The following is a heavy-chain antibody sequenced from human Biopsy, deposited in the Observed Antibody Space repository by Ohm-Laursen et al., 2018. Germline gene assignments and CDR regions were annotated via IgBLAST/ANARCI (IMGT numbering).Heavy chain of an antibody. CDR1: GAALSGYS. V-gene: IGHV3-21*06. J-gene: IGHJ5*02. D-gene: IGHD3-16*01. CDR2: ITGASNYI. Sequence: GSLRLSCSASGAALSGYSMTWVRQAPGKGLEWVSSITGASNYINYADSVKGRLTISREDAKNSLYLQLDSLRVEDSAVYYCAAERLPSGIGGPWPDPWGQGTLVIVSS. CDR3: AAERLPSGIGGPWPDP.